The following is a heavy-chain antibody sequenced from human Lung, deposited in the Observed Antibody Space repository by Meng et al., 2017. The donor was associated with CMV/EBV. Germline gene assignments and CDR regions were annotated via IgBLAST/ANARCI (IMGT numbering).Heavy chain of an antibody. J-gene: IGHJ6*02. D-gene: IGHD3-10*02. Sequence: SCTASGLTFSNVWMSWVRQAPGKGLEWVGRINPNGEGGTTDFAAPVKGRFTISRDDSKNTLYLQMNSLRAEDTAVYYCAKDSYVVSTKTVDYYYGMDVXGQGXTVTVSS. V-gene: IGHV3-15*01. CDR1: GLTFSNVW. CDR2: INPNGEGGTT. CDR3: AKDSYVVSTKTVDYYYGMDV.